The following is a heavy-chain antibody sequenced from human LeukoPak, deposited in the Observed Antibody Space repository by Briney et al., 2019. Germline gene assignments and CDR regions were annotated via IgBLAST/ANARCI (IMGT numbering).Heavy chain of an antibody. CDR3: ANNWNLDY. CDR1: GFTFSSYA. D-gene: IGHD1-1*01. CDR2: ISGGGGST. J-gene: IGHJ4*02. V-gene: IGHV3-23*01. Sequence: GGSLRLSCAASGFTFSSYAMSCVRQAPGKGLEWVSVISGGGGSTYYADSVKGRFTISRDTSKNTLYLQMNSLRAEDTAVYYCANNWNLDYWGQGTLVTVSS.